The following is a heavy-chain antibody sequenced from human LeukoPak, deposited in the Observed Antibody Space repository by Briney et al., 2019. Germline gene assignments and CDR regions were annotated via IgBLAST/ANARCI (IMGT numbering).Heavy chain of an antibody. D-gene: IGHD6-19*01. CDR2: ISYDGTNK. CDR1: GFTFSAYG. J-gene: IGHJ4*02. CDR3: AKEITRPNRAVAGLNY. V-gene: IGHV3-30*18. Sequence: GGPLRLSCAASGFTFSAYGMHWVRQAPGKGLEWVAIISYDGTNKYYADSVKGRFTISRDNSKNTLYLQMNSLRAEDTAVYYCAKEITRPNRAVAGLNYWGQGTLVTVSS.